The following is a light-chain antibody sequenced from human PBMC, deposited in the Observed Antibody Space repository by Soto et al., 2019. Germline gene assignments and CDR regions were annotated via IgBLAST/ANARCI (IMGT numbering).Light chain of an antibody. CDR2: DVS. CDR3: SSYTSKSTPCV. CDR1: SSDVGAYNY. V-gene: IGLV2-14*01. Sequence: QSALTQPASVSGSPGQSITISCTGTSSDVGAYNYVSWYQQHPGKAPKLMIYDVSNRPSGISNRFSGSKSGNTASLTISGLPAGDEADYYCSSYTSKSTPCVIGSGTKVTVL. J-gene: IGLJ1*01.